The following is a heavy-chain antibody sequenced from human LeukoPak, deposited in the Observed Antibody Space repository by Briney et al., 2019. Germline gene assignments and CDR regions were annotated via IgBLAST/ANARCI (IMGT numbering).Heavy chain of an antibody. Sequence: AGGSLRLSCAASGFTFSSYAMSWVRQAPGKGLEWVANIKQDGSEKYYVDSVKGRFTISRDNAKNSLYLQMNSLRAEDTAVYYCARVDYSKSSDYWGQGTLVTASS. V-gene: IGHV3-7*01. CDR1: GFTFSSYA. D-gene: IGHD4-11*01. CDR3: ARVDYSKSSDY. CDR2: IKQDGSEK. J-gene: IGHJ4*02.